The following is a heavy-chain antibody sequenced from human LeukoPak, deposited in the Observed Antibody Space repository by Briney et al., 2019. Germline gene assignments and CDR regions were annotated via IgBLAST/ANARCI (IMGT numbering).Heavy chain of an antibody. Sequence: PSETLSLTCTVSGGSISSNYWSWIRQPPGKGLEWIGYIYYSGSTNYNPSLKSRVTISVDTSKNQFSLKLSSVTAADTAVYYCARLSSGWSQDYWGQGTLVTVSS. J-gene: IGHJ4*02. V-gene: IGHV4-59*08. D-gene: IGHD6-19*01. CDR1: GGSISSNY. CDR2: IYYSGST. CDR3: ARLSSGWSQDY.